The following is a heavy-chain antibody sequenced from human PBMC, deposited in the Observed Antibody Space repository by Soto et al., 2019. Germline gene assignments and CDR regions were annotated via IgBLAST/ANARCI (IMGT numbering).Heavy chain of an antibody. V-gene: IGHV4-39*01. CDR2: IYYSGST. CDR3: ERYCNNSDCRHLYYFDY. CDR1: GGSISSSSYY. Sequence: PETLSLTCTVSGGSISSSSYYWGWIRQPPGKGLEWIGSIYYSGSTYYNPSLKSRVTISVDTSKNQFSLRLSSVTAAETDVYYCERYCNNSDCRHLYYFDYWGLGTLVTVS. D-gene: IGHD2-8*01. J-gene: IGHJ4*02.